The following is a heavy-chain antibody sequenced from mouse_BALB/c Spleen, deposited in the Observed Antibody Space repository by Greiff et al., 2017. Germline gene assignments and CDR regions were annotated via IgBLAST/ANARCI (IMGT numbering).Heavy chain of an antibody. D-gene: IGHD1-1*01. Sequence: EVQVVESGGGLVKPGGSLKLSCAASGFTFSSYAMSWVRQTPEKRLEWVASISSGGSTYYPDSVKGRFTISRDNARNILYLQMSSLRSEDTAMYYCARGHYYGSSSWYAMDYWGQGTSVTVSS. V-gene: IGHV5-6-5*01. J-gene: IGHJ4*01. CDR2: ISSGGST. CDR3: ARGHYYGSSSWYAMDY. CDR1: GFTFSSYA.